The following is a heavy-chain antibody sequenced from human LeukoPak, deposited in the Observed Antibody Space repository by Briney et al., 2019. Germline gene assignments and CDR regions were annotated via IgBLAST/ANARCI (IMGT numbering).Heavy chain of an antibody. CDR1: GGSMSSSSYY. Sequence: SETLSLTCTVSGGSMSSSSYYWGWIRQPPGKGLEWIGSIYYSGSTYYSPSLKSRVTMSVDTSKNQFSLKLSSVTAADTAVYYCASDDYYDSSGYNFYYTSGAFDIWGQGTMVTVSS. CDR2: IYYSGST. J-gene: IGHJ3*02. CDR3: ASDDYYDSSGYNFYYTSGAFDI. V-gene: IGHV4-39*07. D-gene: IGHD3-22*01.